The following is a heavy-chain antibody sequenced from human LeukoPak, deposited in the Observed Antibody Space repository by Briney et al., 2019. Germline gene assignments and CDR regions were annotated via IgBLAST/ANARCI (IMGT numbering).Heavy chain of an antibody. Sequence: SETLSLTCTVSGGSISSYYWSWIRQPPGKGLEWIGYIYYSGSTNYNPSLKSRVTISVDTSKNQFSLKLSSVTAADTAVYYCAGHDILTAQGAFDIWGQGTMVTVSS. D-gene: IGHD3-9*01. CDR3: AGHDILTAQGAFDI. CDR1: GGSISSYY. CDR2: IYYSGST. J-gene: IGHJ3*02. V-gene: IGHV4-59*01.